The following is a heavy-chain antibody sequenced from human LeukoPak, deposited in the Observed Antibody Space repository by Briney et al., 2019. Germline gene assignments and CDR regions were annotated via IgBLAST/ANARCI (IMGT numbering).Heavy chain of an antibody. J-gene: IGHJ5*02. CDR1: GFTFDDYA. Sequence: GGSLRLSCAASGFTFDDYAMHWVRQAPGKGLEWVSAISGSGGSTYYADSVKGRFTISRDNSKNTLYLQMNSLRAEDTAVYYCANNLIGWFDPWGQGTLVTVSS. CDR3: ANNLIGWFDP. CDR2: ISGSGGST. D-gene: IGHD3-16*02. V-gene: IGHV3-23*01.